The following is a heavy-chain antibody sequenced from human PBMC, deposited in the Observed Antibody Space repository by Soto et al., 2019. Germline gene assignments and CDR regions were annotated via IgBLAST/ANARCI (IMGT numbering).Heavy chain of an antibody. V-gene: IGHV1-3*01. J-gene: IGHJ1*01. Sequence: QVQLVQSGAEVKKPGASVKVSCKASGYTFTSYAMHWVRQAPGQRLEWMGWINAGNGNTKYSQKFQGRVTITRDTSASTAYMELSSLRSEDTAVYYCARVGHDSSGYYEGMSSYFQHWGQGTLVTVSS. CDR1: GYTFTSYA. CDR3: ARVGHDSSGYYEGMSSYFQH. CDR2: INAGNGNT. D-gene: IGHD3-22*01.